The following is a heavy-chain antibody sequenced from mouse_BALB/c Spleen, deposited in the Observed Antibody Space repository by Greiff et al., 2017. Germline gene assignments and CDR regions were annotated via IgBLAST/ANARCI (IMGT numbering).Heavy chain of an antibody. D-gene: IGHD1-1*01. J-gene: IGHJ3*01. CDR3: ARGYDSSYGWFAY. V-gene: IGHV5-6-5*01. CDR2: ISSGGST. CDR1: GFTFSSYA. Sequence: EVMLVESGGGLVKPGGSLKLSCAASGFTFSSYAMSWVRQTPEKRLEWVASISSGGSTYYPDSVKGRFTISRDNARNILYLQMSSLRSEDTAMYYCARGYDSSYGWFAYWGQGTLVTVSA.